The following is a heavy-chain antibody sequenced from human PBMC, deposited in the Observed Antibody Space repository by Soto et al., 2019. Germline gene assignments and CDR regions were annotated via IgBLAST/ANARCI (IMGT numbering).Heavy chain of an antibody. CDR1: GFSLSTSGVG. CDR3: APRLYRPRSVYFDY. Sequence: SGPTLVNPTQTLTLTCTFSGFSLSTSGVGVGWIRQPPGKALEWLALIYWDDDKRYSPSLKGRLTITKDTSKNQVVLTMTNMDPVDTATYYCAPRLYRPRSVYFDYWGQGTLVPVSS. J-gene: IGHJ4*02. CDR2: IYWDDDK. D-gene: IGHD1-26*01. V-gene: IGHV2-5*02.